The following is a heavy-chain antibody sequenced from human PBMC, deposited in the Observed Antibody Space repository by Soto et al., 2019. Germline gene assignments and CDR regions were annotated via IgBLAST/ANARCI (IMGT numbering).Heavy chain of an antibody. CDR1: GGSFSGYY. V-gene: IGHV4-34*01. CDR3: ARGQNSGSSSSSDY. J-gene: IGHJ4*02. Sequence: SETLSLTCAVYGGSFSGYYWSWIRQPPGKGLEWIGEINHSGSTNYNPSLKGRVTISVDTSKNQFSLKLSTVTAADTAVYYCARGQNSGSSSSSDYWGQGTLVTVSS. D-gene: IGHD6-6*01. CDR2: INHSGST.